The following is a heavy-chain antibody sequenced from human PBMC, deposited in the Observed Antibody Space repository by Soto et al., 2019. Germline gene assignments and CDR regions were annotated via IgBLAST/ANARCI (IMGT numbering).Heavy chain of an antibody. CDR2: IIPILGIA. V-gene: IGHV1-69*02. Sequence: SVKVSCKASGGTFSSYTISWVRQAPGQGLEWMGRIIPILGIANYAQKFQGRVTITADTSMSTAYMELSSLRSEDTAVYYCARGGSERIAAAGRGYMDVWGKGTTVTVSS. D-gene: IGHD6-13*01. CDR1: GGTFSSYT. J-gene: IGHJ6*03. CDR3: ARGGSERIAAAGRGYMDV.